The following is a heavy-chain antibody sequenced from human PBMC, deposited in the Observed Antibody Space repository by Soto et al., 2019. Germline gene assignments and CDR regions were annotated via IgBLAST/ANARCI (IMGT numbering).Heavy chain of an antibody. J-gene: IGHJ1*01. Sequence: VQLVESGGGLVKPGGSLRLSCAASGFTFSNAWMSWVRQAPGKGLEWVGRIKSKTEAGTTDYAAPVKGRFTISRADSKTTLYLQMNRLKTEDTAVYYCTTDLFSCSSTSYSFVYFQHWGQGTLVTVSS. CDR2: IKSKTEAGTT. CDR3: TTDLFSCSSTSYSFVYFQH. CDR1: GFTFSNAW. D-gene: IGHD2-2*01. V-gene: IGHV3-15*01.